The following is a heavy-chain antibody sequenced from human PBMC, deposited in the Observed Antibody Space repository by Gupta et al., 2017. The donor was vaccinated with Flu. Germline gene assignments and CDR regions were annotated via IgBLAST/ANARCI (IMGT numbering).Heavy chain of an antibody. CDR2: INPNSGGT. Sequence: QVQLVQSGAEVKKPGASVKVSCKASGSPFTGYYMHWVRQAPGQGLEWMGRINPNSGGTNYAQKFQGRVTMTRDTSISTAYMQLSRLRSDDTAVYYCAREGGYCSSTSCYGRARRGFGYMDVWGKGTTVTVSS. J-gene: IGHJ6*03. CDR3: AREGGYCSSTSCYGRARRGFGYMDV. V-gene: IGHV1-2*06. CDR1: GSPFTGYY. D-gene: IGHD2-2*01.